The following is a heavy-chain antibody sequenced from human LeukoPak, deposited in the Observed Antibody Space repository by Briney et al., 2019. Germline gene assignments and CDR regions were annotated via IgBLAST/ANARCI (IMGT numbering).Heavy chain of an antibody. CDR3: ARDQKYNWFDP. V-gene: IGHV4-59*01. D-gene: IGHD6-6*01. CDR1: GGSISSYY. Sequence: EPSETLSLTCTVSGGSISSYYWSWIRQPPGKGLEWIGYIYYSGSTNYNPSLKSRVTISVDTSKNQFSLKLSSVTAADTAVYYCARDQKYNWFDPWGQGTLVTVSS. CDR2: IYYSGST. J-gene: IGHJ5*02.